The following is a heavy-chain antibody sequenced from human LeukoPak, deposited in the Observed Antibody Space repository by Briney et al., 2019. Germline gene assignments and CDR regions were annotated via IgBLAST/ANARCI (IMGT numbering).Heavy chain of an antibody. J-gene: IGHJ4*02. D-gene: IGHD3-10*01. CDR3: ARDFGDSFDY. CDR1: GFTFSSYS. Sequence: GGSLRLSCAASGFTFSSYSMNWVRQAPGKGLEWVSVIYSGGSTYYADSVKGRFTISRDNSKNTLYLQMNSLRAEDTAVYYCARDFGDSFDYWGQGTLVTVSS. V-gene: IGHV3-66*01. CDR2: IYSGGST.